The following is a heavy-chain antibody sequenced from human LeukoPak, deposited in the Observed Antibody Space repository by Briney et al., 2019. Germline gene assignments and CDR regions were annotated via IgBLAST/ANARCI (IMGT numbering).Heavy chain of an antibody. Sequence: GGSLRLSCAVPGFTFCSNWMTWVRQAPGKGLEWVSYISNSGGTVDDADSVKGRFTVSRDNAKNSLFLQMSSLRGDGTTGYYCVRDWVPVDTTALVPNFDYWGQGTLVTVSS. V-gene: IGHV3-48*03. J-gene: IGHJ4*02. CDR3: VRDWVPVDTTALVPNFDY. CDR2: ISNSGGTV. CDR1: GFTFCSNW. D-gene: IGHD5-18*01.